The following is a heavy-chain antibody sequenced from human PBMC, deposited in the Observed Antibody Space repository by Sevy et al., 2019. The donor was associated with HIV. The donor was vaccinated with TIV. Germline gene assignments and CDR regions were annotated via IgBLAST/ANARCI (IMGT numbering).Heavy chain of an antibody. V-gene: IGHV4-34*01. CDR1: GGSFSGYY. J-gene: IGHJ6*02. CDR2: INHSGST. D-gene: IGHD3-3*01. CDR3: ARGPNIYDFWSGYYYYYYGMDV. Sequence: SETLSLTCAVYGGSFSGYYWSWIRQPPGKGLEWIGEINHSGSTNYNPSLKSRVTISVDTSKNQFSLKLSSVTAADTAVYYCARGPNIYDFWSGYYYYYYGMDVWGQWTTVTVSS.